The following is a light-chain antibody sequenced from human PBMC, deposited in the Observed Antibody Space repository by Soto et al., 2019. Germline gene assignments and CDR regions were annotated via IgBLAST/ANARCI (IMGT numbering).Light chain of an antibody. J-gene: IGKJ1*01. Sequence: DIQMTQSPSSLSASVGDRVTITCRASQGVANYLGWYQQKPGKVPKALIYGVSTLQSGVPSRFSGSGSDTEFTLTISSLQPEDAAAYYCQHYRSAQMTFGQGTEVEIK. CDR3: QHYRSAQMT. V-gene: IGKV1-27*01. CDR2: GVS. CDR1: QGVANY.